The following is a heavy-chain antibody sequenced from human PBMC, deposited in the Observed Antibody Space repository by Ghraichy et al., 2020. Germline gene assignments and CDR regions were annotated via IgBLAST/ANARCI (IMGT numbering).Heavy chain of an antibody. CDR2: IIPIFGTA. V-gene: IGHV1-69*06. CDR3: ARDGVRDPYSSRYYYYYGMDV. J-gene: IGHJ6*02. Sequence: SVKVSCKASGGTFSSYAISWVRQAPGQGLEWMGGIIPIFGTANYAQKFQGRVTITADKSTSTAYMELSSLRSEDTAVYYCARDGVRDPYSSRYYYYYGMDVWGQGTTVTVSS. CDR1: GGTFSSYA. D-gene: IGHD6-13*01.